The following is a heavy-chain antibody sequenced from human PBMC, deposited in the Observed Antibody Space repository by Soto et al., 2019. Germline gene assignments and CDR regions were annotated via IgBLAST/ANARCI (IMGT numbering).Heavy chain of an antibody. D-gene: IGHD3-22*01. CDR2: IYHSGST. CDR1: GGSISSGGYS. Sequence: QLQLQESGSGLVKPSQTLSLTCAVSGGSISSGGYSWSWIRQPPGKGLEWIGYIYHSGSTYYNPSLKSRVTISVDSSKNQFSLKLSSVTAADTAVYYCARGGGDYYDSSGYYSWFDPWGQGTLVTVSS. J-gene: IGHJ5*02. V-gene: IGHV4-30-2*01. CDR3: ARGGGDYYDSSGYYSWFDP.